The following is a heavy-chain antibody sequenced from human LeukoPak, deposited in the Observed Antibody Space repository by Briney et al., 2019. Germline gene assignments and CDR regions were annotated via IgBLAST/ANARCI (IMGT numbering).Heavy chain of an antibody. CDR3: ARAPSGCGGTCPSDH. J-gene: IGHJ4*02. Sequence: PSETLSLTCTVSGGAITSHYWTWIRQSPVKGLEWIGDISNSGSTNYNPSLKSRVTISVDTSKNQFSLKLSSVTAADTAVYYCARAPSGCGGTCPSDHWGPGTQVTVSS. CDR1: GGAITSHY. CDR2: ISNSGST. V-gene: IGHV4-59*08. D-gene: IGHD2-15*01.